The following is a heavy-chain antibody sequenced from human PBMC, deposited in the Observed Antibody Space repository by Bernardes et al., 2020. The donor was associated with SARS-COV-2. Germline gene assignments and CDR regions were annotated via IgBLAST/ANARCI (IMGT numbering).Heavy chain of an antibody. D-gene: IGHD3-16*01. CDR1: GFTFSNYW. CDR2: IKKDGSER. CDR3: AGDYGWYFTL. J-gene: IGHJ2*01. V-gene: IGHV3-7*01. Sequence: GGSLRLSCAGSGFTFSNYWMSWLRQAPGKGLEWVATIKKDGSERYYVDSVKGRFTVSRDNAENSVYLQMSSLRVEDTALYFCAGDYGWYFTLWGRGTLVTVSS.